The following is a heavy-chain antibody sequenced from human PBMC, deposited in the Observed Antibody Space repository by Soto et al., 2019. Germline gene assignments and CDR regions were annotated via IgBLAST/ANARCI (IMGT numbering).Heavy chain of an antibody. Sequence: GESLKISCKGSGYSFTSYWIGWVRQMPGKGLEWMGIIYPGDSDTRYSPSFQGQVTISADKSISTAYLQWSSLKASDTAMYYCARLPVWQLVRGNYFDYWGQGTLVTVSS. CDR2: IYPGDSDT. V-gene: IGHV5-51*01. CDR1: GYSFTSYW. D-gene: IGHD6-6*01. J-gene: IGHJ4*02. CDR3: ARLPVWQLVRGNYFDY.